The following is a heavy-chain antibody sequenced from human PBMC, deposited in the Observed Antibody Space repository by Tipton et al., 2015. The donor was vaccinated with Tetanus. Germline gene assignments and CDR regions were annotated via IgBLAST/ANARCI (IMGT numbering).Heavy chain of an antibody. CDR3: ARAPYNSPGKYYFDY. J-gene: IGHJ4*02. CDR1: GGSINSGGHF. V-gene: IGHV4-30-2*01. Sequence: TLSLTCTVSGGSINSGGHFWTWIRQRTGKGLEWIGYTYHTGGTYYNPSFKSRVTVSVDRSNNQFSLEMTSVTAADTAVYFCARAPYNSPGKYYFDYWGQGILVTVSS. CDR2: TYHTGGT. D-gene: IGHD5-24*01.